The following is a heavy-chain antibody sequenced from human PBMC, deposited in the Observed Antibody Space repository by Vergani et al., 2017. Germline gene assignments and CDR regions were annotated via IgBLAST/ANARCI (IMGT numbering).Heavy chain of an antibody. V-gene: IGHV1-69*08. J-gene: IGHJ4*02. D-gene: IGHD3-22*01. CDR2: VIPHLETT. CDR3: AREGNYYESTGFGPGGSFD. Sequence: QVQLEQSGAEVKKPGSSVTVSCRASGGTFGSHTISWVRQAPGQGLEWVGRVIPHLETTTLAQHLQGRVIITADKSTDTAYMELISLRPEDTAVYYCAREGNYYESTGFGPGGSFDWGPGTLVTVSS. CDR1: GGTFGSHT.